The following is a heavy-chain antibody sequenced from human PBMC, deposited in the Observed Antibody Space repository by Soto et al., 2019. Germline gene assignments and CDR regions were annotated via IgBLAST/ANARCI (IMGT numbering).Heavy chain of an antibody. J-gene: IGHJ6*02. CDR2: INPSGDST. CDR3: ARDVPPYKPGYYYYGMDV. V-gene: IGHV1-46*01. Sequence: ASVKVSCKVSGYTFTSYYIHWVRQAPGQGLEWMGIINPSGDSTTYAQKFQGRVTMTRDTSTSTVYMELSSLRSEDTAVYYCARDVPPYKPGYYYYGMDVWGQGTTVTVSS. D-gene: IGHD1-1*01. CDR1: GYTFTSYY.